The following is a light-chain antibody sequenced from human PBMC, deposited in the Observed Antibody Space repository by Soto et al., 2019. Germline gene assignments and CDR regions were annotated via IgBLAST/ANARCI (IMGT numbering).Light chain of an antibody. J-gene: IGLJ3*02. CDR2: DNG. Sequence: QSVLTQPPSVSAAPGQQVTISCSGSSSNIENNFVSWYQQVPGTAPKLLIYDNGKRSSGIHDRFSGSKAGASATLGIDVLQPGDEADYYCGSWDGILSAVLFGGGTKLTVL. V-gene: IGLV1-51*01. CDR1: SSNIENNF. CDR3: GSWDGILSAVL.